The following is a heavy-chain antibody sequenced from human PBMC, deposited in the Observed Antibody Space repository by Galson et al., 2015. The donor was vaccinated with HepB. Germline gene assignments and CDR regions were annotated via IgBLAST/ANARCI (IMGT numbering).Heavy chain of an antibody. CDR3: AKGRGWYTGFDS. CDR2: ISGDTYGT. CDR1: GFIFSNYA. V-gene: IGHV3-23*01. D-gene: IGHD6-19*01. J-gene: IGHJ4*02. Sequence: SLRLSCAGSGFIFSNYALSWVRQAPGKGLQWESGISGDTYGTYYADSVKGRFTISRDNSNSRLYLQMTSVTADDTATYYCAKGRGWYTGFDSWGLGTLVTVSS.